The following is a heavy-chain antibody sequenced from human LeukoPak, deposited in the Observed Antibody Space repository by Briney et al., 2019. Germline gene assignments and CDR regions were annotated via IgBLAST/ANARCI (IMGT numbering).Heavy chain of an antibody. V-gene: IGHV3-23*01. J-gene: IGHJ4*02. CDR3: AKARLHDYYDSSGYYPDFDY. CDR2: ISGSGGST. D-gene: IGHD3-22*01. Sequence: GGSLRLSCAASGFTFSSYAMSWVRQAPGKGLEWVSAISGSGGSTYYADSVKGRFTISRDNSKSTLYLQMNSLRAEDTAVYYCAKARLHDYYDSSGYYPDFDYWGQGTLVTVSS. CDR1: GFTFSSYA.